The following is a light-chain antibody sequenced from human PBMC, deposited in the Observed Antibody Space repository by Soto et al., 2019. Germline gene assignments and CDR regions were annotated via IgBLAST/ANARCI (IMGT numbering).Light chain of an antibody. Sequence: QTVVTQEPSFSVSPGGTVTLTCGLSSGPVFTSSYPNWYQQTPGQAPRTLIFNTNTRSSGVPDRSSGSILGDKAALTITGAQGDDDSYYYCLLYLGGGIWVFGGGTKVTVL. CDR2: NTN. J-gene: IGLJ3*02. CDR1: SGPVFTSSY. CDR3: LLYLGGGIWV. V-gene: IGLV8-61*01.